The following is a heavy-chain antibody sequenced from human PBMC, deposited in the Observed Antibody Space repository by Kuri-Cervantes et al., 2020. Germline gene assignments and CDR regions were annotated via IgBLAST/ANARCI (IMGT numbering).Heavy chain of an antibody. Sequence: GGSLRLSCVASGFTFSSYGMHWVRQAPGKGLEWVAVISYDGSNKYYADSVKGRFTISRDNSKNTLYLQMNSLRAEDTAVYYCAKDLDRGLLWFGELPWNWFDPWGQGTLVTVSS. CDR2: ISYDGSNK. J-gene: IGHJ5*02. CDR1: GFTFSSYG. V-gene: IGHV3-30*18. CDR3: AKDLDRGLLWFGELPWNWFDP. D-gene: IGHD3-10*01.